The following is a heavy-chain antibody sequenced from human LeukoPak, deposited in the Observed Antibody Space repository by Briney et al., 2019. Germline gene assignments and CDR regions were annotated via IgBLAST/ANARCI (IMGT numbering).Heavy chain of an antibody. CDR1: GFTFSSYW. D-gene: IGHD3-9*01. V-gene: IGHV3-23*01. CDR2: ISGSGGST. Sequence: PGGSLRLSCAASGFTFSSYWMSWVRQAPGKGLEWVSAISGSGGSTYYADSVKGRFTISRDNSKNTLYLQMNSLRAEDTAVYYCAKYPQDILRYFDWSYAFDIWGQGTMVTVSS. CDR3: AKYPQDILRYFDWSYAFDI. J-gene: IGHJ3*02.